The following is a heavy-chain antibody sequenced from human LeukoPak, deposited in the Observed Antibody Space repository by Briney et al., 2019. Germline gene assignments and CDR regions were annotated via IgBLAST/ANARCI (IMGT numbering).Heavy chain of an antibody. CDR3: ARDLGYCSGGSCLNRFDP. CDR1: RFTFDDYG. CDR2: INWNGGST. D-gene: IGHD2-15*01. V-gene: IGHV3-20*04. J-gene: IGHJ5*02. Sequence: GGSLRLSCAASRFTFDDYGMSWVRQAPGKGLEWVSGINWNGGSTGYADSVKGRFTISRDNAKNSLYLQMNSLRAEDTALYYCARDLGYCSGGSCLNRFDPWGQGTLVTVSS.